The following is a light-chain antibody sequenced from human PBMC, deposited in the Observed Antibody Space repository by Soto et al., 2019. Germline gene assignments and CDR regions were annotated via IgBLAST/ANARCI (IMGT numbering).Light chain of an antibody. CDR2: EVT. J-gene: IGLJ3*02. Sequence: QSALTQPASVSGSLGQSITISCAGTITDLDDYKYVSWYQQHPGTAPKLIIYEVTIRPSGVSNRFSGSKSGNGASLTISGLQPEDEADYYCSSKTTSSTLLFGGGTKLNVL. CDR3: SSKTTSSTLL. CDR1: ITDLDDYKY. V-gene: IGLV2-14*03.